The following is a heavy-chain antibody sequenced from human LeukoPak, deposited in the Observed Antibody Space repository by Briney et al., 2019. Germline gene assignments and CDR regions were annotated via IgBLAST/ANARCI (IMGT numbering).Heavy chain of an antibody. CDR3: ARDDLYCGGDCYNY. V-gene: IGHV4-61*02. CDR1: GGSISSGSYY. J-gene: IGHJ4*02. Sequence: SETLSLTCTVSGGSISSGSYYWSWIRQPAGKGLEWIGRIYTSGSTNYNPSLKSRVTISVDTSKNQFSLKLSSVTAADTAVYYCARDDLYCGGDCYNYWGQGTLVTVSS. CDR2: IYTSGST. D-gene: IGHD2-21*02.